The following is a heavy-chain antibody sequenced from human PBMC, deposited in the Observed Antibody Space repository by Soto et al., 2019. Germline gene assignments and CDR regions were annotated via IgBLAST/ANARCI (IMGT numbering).Heavy chain of an antibody. J-gene: IGHJ4*02. CDR3: ARSDGRY. CDR1: VGPIRGNN. V-gene: IGHV4-59*01. CDR2: IYYSGST. Sequence: QVQLQESGPGLVKPSETLSFTGMAPVGPIRGNNGGWIRQPPGKGLEWIGYIYYSGSTNYNPSLKSRVTISVDTSKNQFSLKLSSVTAADTAVYYCARSDGRYWGQGTLVTVSS.